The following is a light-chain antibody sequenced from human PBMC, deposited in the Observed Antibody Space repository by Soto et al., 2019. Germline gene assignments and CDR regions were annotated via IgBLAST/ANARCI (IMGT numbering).Light chain of an antibody. CDR2: KTS. CDR3: QQYYTMYT. V-gene: IGKV1-5*03. CDR1: QSIDNW. J-gene: IGKJ2*01. Sequence: DIQMTQSPSTLSASEGDRVTITCRASQSIDNWLAWYQEKPGKAPKLLIYKTSTLASGVPSRFSGSASGTEFTLTISSLQPDDFATYYCQQYYTMYTFGRGTRLEI.